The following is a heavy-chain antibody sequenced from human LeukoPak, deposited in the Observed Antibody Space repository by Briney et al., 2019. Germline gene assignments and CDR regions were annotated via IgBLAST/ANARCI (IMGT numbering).Heavy chain of an antibody. V-gene: IGHV4-34*01. D-gene: IGHD6-13*01. CDR3: ARGHPSIAAAGTYFDY. CDR2: INHSGST. CDR1: GGSFSGYY. J-gene: IGHJ4*02. Sequence: PSETLSLTCAVYGGSFSGYYWSWIRQPPGKGLEWIGEINHSGSTNYNPSLRSRVTISVDTSKNQFSLKLSSVTAADTAVYYCARGHPSIAAAGTYFDYWGQGTLVTVSS.